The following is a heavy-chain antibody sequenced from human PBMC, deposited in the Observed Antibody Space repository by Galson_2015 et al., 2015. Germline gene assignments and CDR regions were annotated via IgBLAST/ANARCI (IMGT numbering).Heavy chain of an antibody. CDR2: MNPNSGNT. D-gene: IGHD4-17*01. CDR3: ARNPTVTYGMDV. Sequence: SVKVSCKASGYTFTSYDINWVRQATGQGLEWMGWMNPNSGNTGYAQKFQGRVTMTRNTSVSTAYMELSSLRSEDTAVYYCARNPTVTYGMDVWGQGTTVTVSS. CDR1: GYTFTSYD. V-gene: IGHV1-8*01. J-gene: IGHJ6*02.